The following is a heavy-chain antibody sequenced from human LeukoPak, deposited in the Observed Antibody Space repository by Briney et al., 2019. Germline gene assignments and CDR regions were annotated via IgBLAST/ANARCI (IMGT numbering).Heavy chain of an antibody. J-gene: IGHJ3*02. CDR1: GYKFRNYG. V-gene: IGHV1-18*01. Sequence: SVMLSSKPSGYKFRNYGIGWVRQAPRQWLEWIGWITAGNGNTNYAQKVQGRVTMTTDTSTSTAYMEVRSLRSDDTAVYFCARDSARGYSYGYNAFDIWGQGPTVTVSS. D-gene: IGHD5-18*01. CDR2: ITAGNGNT. CDR3: ARDSARGYSYGYNAFDI.